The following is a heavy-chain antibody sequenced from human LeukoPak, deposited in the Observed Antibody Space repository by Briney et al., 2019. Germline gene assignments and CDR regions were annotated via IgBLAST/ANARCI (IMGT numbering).Heavy chain of an antibody. Sequence: PSETLSLTCTVSGGSISSSSYYWGWIRQPPGKGLEWIVSIYYSGSTYYNPSLKSRVTISVDTPKNQFSLKLGSVTAADTAVYYCARVLGETYIPHYYYYMDVWGKGTTVTVSS. J-gene: IGHJ6*03. CDR3: ARVLGETYIPHYYYYMDV. CDR2: IYYSGST. CDR1: GGSISSSSYY. V-gene: IGHV4-39*07. D-gene: IGHD2-2*02.